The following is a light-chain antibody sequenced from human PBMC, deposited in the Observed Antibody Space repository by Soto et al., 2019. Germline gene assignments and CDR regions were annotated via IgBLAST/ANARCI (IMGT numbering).Light chain of an antibody. Sequence: DIVMTQSPLSLPVTPGEPASICCRSSQSLLQSNGYNYLDWYLQKPGQSPQLLIYLGSNRASGVPDRFSGSGSGTDFTLKISRVEAEDVGVYYCMQALQTPRTFGQGTKVEIK. CDR1: QSLLQSNGYNY. CDR2: LGS. V-gene: IGKV2-28*01. J-gene: IGKJ1*01. CDR3: MQALQTPRT.